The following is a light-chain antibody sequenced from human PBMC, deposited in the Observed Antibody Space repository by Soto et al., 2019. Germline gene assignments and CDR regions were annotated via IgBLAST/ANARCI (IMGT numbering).Light chain of an antibody. CDR1: SSDVGGYNR. CDR2: DVS. CDR3: TSYATGSAYV. Sequence: QFVLTQPPSVSGSPGQSVTISCTGTSSDVGGYNRVSWYQQPPGKAPKLLIYDVSNRPSGGSTRFSGSKSGNTASLTISGLQAEDEADYYCTSYATGSAYVFGPGTKLTVL. J-gene: IGLJ1*01. V-gene: IGLV2-18*02.